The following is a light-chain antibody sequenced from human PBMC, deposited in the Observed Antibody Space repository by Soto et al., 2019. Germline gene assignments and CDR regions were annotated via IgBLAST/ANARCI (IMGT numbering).Light chain of an antibody. Sequence: QSVLTQPPSVSAAPGQKVTISCSGSSSNIGNNDVSWYQQLPGTAPKLLIYDNNERPSGIPDRFSGSKSGTSATLGITGLQTGDEADYYCGTWDSSLSAGVFGTGTKVTVL. CDR3: GTWDSSLSAGV. J-gene: IGLJ1*01. V-gene: IGLV1-51*01. CDR2: DNN. CDR1: SSNIGNND.